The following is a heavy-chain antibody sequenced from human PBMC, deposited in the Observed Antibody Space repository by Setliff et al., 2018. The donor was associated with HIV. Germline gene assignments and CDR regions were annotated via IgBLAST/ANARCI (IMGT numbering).Heavy chain of an antibody. J-gene: IGHJ6*03. Sequence: ASVKVSCKASGYTFTGYYIHWVRQAPGQGLEWMGWINPTSGGTTYAQKFQGRLNMTRDTSIITAYVELSRLRFDDSAAYFCARAVGWLRSSGWSKYYYYMDVWGKGTTVTVSS. D-gene: IGHD6-19*01. CDR1: GYTFTGYY. V-gene: IGHV1-2*02. CDR3: ARAVGWLRSSGWSKYYYYMDV. CDR2: INPTSGGT.